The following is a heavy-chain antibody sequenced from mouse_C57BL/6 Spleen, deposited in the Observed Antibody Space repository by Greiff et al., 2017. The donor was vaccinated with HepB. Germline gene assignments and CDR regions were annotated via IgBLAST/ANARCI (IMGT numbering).Heavy chain of an antibody. CDR2: INPNNGGT. CDR3: EGTYGGSPLDD. CDR1: GYTFTDYN. Sequence: VQLQQSGPELVKPGASVKMSCKASGYTFTDYNMHWVKQSHGKSLEWIGYINPNNGGTSYNQKFKGKATLTENKSSSTAYMELRSLTSEASAVYYCEGTYGGSPLDDWGQGTPLTVSS. J-gene: IGHJ2*01. D-gene: IGHD1-1*01. V-gene: IGHV1-22*01.